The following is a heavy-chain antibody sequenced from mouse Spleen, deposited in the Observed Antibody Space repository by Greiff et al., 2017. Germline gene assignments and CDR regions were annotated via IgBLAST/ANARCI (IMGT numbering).Heavy chain of an antibody. CDR3: ARSHLYGSSYVFDY. J-gene: IGHJ2*01. CDR2: IYPGDGDT. V-gene: IGHV1-80*01. CDR1: GYAFSSYW. D-gene: IGHD1-1*01. Sequence: LVESGAELVKPGASVKISCKASGYAFSSYWMNWVKQRPGKGLEWIGQIYPGDGDTNYNGKFKGKATLTADKSSSTAYMQLSSLTSEDSAVYFCARSHLYGSSYVFDYWGQGTTLTVSS.